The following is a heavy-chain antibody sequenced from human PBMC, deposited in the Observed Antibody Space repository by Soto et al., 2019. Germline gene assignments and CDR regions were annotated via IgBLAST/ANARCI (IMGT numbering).Heavy chain of an antibody. Sequence: QVQLQESGPGLVKPSETLSLTCTVSGGSVSSGRFYWSWIRQPPGKGLEWIGYIYYSGSTKYNPSLPSRVTISVDTSKNQCSLKLTSVTAAETAVYYCARSGSGSGWLGGQGTLVTVSS. J-gene: IGHJ4*02. CDR2: IYYSGST. CDR1: GGSVSSGRFY. V-gene: IGHV4-61*01. CDR3: ARSGSGSGWL. D-gene: IGHD6-19*01.